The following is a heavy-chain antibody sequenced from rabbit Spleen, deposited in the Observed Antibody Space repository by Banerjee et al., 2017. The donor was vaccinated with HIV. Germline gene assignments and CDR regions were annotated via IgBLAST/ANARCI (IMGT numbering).Heavy chain of an antibody. Sequence: QSLEESGGDLVKPEGSLTLTCTASGFSFSSSYYMCWVRQAPGKGLECIACIYADRSGSTYYANWAKGRFTISRTSSTTVTLEMTSLTAADTATYFCARDLPDVIGWNLDLWGQGTLVTVS. J-gene: IGHJ4*01. CDR3: ARDLPDVIGWNLDL. CDR2: IYADRSGST. D-gene: IGHD1-1*01. CDR1: GFSFSSSYY. V-gene: IGHV1S40*01.